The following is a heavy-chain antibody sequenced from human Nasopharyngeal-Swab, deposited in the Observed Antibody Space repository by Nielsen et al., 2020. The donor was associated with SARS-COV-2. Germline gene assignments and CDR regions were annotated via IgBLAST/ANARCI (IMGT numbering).Heavy chain of an antibody. Sequence: SETLSLTCAVYGQSLSGYYWSWIRQPPGKGLEWIGEINHSGSTNYNPSLKSRVTISIDTSKNQFSLKLSSVTAADTAVYYCARGRLRRYYDYVWGSYRSDVFEMWGQGTMVTVSS. V-gene: IGHV4-34*01. CDR3: ARGRLRRYYDYVWGSYRSDVFEM. D-gene: IGHD3-16*02. CDR2: INHSGST. CDR1: GQSLSGYY. J-gene: IGHJ3*02.